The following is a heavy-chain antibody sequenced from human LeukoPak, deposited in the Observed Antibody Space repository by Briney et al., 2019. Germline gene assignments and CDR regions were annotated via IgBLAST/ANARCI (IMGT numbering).Heavy chain of an antibody. Sequence: GGSLRLSCAASGFTFSSYAMSWVRQAPGKGLEWVSAISGSGGSTYYADSVKGRFTISRDNPKNTLYLQMNSLRAEDTAVYYCAQDGPGGSYYGYWGQGTLVTVSS. CDR1: GFTFSSYA. CDR2: ISGSGGST. J-gene: IGHJ4*02. V-gene: IGHV3-23*01. D-gene: IGHD1-26*01. CDR3: AQDGPGGSYYGY.